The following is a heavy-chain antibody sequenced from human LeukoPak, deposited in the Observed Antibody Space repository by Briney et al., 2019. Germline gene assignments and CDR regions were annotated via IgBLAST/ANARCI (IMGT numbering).Heavy chain of an antibody. CDR3: ARRGCNGGSCYGY. CDR2: IYPGDSDT. D-gene: IGHD2-15*01. CDR1: GYSFTTEW. Sequence: GEPLKFPCKGSGYSFTTEWIGWVGQMPRQGLDWMGMIYPGDSDTRFSPSCQGQVTISAAKSISTAYLQWSSLEASDTAMYYCARRGCNGGSCYGYWGQGTLVTVS. V-gene: IGHV5-51*01. J-gene: IGHJ4*02.